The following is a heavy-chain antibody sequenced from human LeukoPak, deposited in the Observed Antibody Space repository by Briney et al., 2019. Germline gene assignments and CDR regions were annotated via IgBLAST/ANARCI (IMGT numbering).Heavy chain of an antibody. V-gene: IGHV3-23*01. Sequence: EGSLRLSCAASGFTFRSYAMNWVRQAPGKGLEWVSGVTGSGSSTDYADSVKGRFTISRDNSKNTLYLQMNSLRSGDTALYYCAKASLAGYYFDYWGQGTLVTVSS. CDR3: AKASLAGYYFDY. D-gene: IGHD6-19*01. J-gene: IGHJ4*02. CDR2: VTGSGSST. CDR1: GFTFRSYA.